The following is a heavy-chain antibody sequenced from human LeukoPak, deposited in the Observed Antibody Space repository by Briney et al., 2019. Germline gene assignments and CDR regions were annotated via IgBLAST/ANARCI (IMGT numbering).Heavy chain of an antibody. V-gene: IGHV4-59*11. Sequence: PSETLSLTCGVPGASFSSHFWSWIRQTPGMGLEWIGYISNRGSTGYNPSLRSRVTISVDAPKNEVSLNVRSVSAADTAVYYCAKDVSGTYYAFDVWGQGRTV. D-gene: IGHD1-26*01. CDR3: AKDVSGTYYAFDV. J-gene: IGHJ3*01. CDR1: GASFSSHF. CDR2: ISNRGST.